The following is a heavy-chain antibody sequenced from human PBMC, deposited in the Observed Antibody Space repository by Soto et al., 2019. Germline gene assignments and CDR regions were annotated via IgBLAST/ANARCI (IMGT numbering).Heavy chain of an antibody. CDR3: ARDLNFDRDGYNWDKGYYFDN. V-gene: IGHV3-23*01. CDR2: ISGSGGTT. CDR1: GFTFSSYA. D-gene: IGHD5-12*01. Sequence: VGSLRLSCAASGFTFSSYAMSWVRQAPGKGLEWVSGISGSGGTTFYADSVKGRFTISRDSLKNTLYLQMKSLRAEDTAVYYCARDLNFDRDGYNWDKGYYFDNWGQGTLVTVSS. J-gene: IGHJ4*02.